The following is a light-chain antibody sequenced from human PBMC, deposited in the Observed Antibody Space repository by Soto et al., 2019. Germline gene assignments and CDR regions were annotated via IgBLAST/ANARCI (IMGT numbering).Light chain of an antibody. V-gene: IGKV3-20*01. CDR3: QQYGSSPRT. J-gene: IGKJ1*01. Sequence: EIVLTQSPGTLSLSPGESATLSFSASQSVTNTHLAWYQQRPGQAPRLLIYDASSRATGIPDRFSGSGSGTDFTLTISRLEPEDFAVYYCQQYGSSPRTFGQGTKVDIK. CDR2: DAS. CDR1: QSVTNTH.